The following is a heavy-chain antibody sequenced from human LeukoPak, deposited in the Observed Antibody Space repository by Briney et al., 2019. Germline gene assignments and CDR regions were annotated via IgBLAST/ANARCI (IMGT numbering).Heavy chain of an antibody. CDR2: FNPNTGGT. D-gene: IGHD2-2*02. J-gene: IGHJ4*02. Sequence: GASVKVSCKASGYTFTSYDINWVRPATGQGLEWMGWFNPNTGGTNYAQQFQDRVTMTRDTSISTAYMELSRLRSDDTAVYYCARENRRVPGAIPPPDYWGQGTLVTVSS. CDR1: GYTFTSYD. V-gene: IGHV1-2*02. CDR3: ARENRRVPGAIPPPDY.